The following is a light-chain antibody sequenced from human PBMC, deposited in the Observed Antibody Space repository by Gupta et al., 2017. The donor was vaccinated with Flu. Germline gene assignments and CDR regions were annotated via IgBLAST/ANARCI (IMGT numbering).Light chain of an antibody. CDR3: TSYAGSGTYV. CDR2: EVS. J-gene: IGLJ1*01. Sequence: QSALTQPASVSGSPGQSITISCTGTSSDVGDYNYVSWYQQHPGKVPKLIIYEVSNRPSGISTRLSGSKSGNTASLTISGLQAEDEADYYCTSYAGSGTYVFGTGTKVSVL. V-gene: IGLV2-14*01. CDR1: SSDVGDYNY.